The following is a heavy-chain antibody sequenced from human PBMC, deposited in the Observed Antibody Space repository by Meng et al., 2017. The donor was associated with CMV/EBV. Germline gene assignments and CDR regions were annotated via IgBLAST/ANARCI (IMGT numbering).Heavy chain of an antibody. D-gene: IGHD2-2*01. CDR2: IYYSGST. CDR1: GGSISSYY. Sequence: SETLSLTCTVSGGSISSYYWSWIRQPPGKGLEWIGYIYYSGSTNYNPSLKSRVTISVDTSKNQLSLKLSSVTAADTAVYYCARGDIVVVPGAHYYYYYGMDVWGQGTTVTVSS. CDR3: ARGDIVVVPGAHYYYYYGMDV. V-gene: IGHV4-59*01. J-gene: IGHJ6*02.